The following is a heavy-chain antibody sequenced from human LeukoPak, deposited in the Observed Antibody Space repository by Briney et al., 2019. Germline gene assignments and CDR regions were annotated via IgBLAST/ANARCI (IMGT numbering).Heavy chain of an antibody. CDR2: ISSSGGST. D-gene: IGHD6-13*01. CDR3: ARVGSWYYFDY. V-gene: IGHV3-23*01. CDR1: GFTFSTYG. Sequence: GGSLRLSCAASGFTFSTYGMSWVCQAPGKGLEWVSAISSSGGSTYYADSVKGRFTISRDNAKSSLYLQMNSLRAEDTAVYYCARVGSWYYFDYWGQGTLVTVSS. J-gene: IGHJ4*02.